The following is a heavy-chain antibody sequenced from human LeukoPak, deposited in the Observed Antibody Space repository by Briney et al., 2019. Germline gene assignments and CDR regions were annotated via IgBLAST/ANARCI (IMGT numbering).Heavy chain of an antibody. V-gene: IGHV4-34*01. Sequence: SETLSLTCAVYGGSFSGYYWSWIRQPPGKGLEWIGEINHSGSTNYNPSLKSRVTISVDTSKNQFSLKLSSVTAADTAVYYCARVAPQTARYNWNPIYYYYYMDVWGKGTTDTVSS. CDR1: GGSFSGYY. CDR2: INHSGST. CDR3: ARVAPQTARYNWNPIYYYYYMDV. D-gene: IGHD1-20*01. J-gene: IGHJ6*03.